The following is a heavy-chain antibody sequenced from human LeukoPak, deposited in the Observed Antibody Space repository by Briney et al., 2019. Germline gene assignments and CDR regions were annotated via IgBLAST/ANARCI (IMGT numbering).Heavy chain of an antibody. V-gene: IGHV3-53*01. D-gene: IGHD6-6*01. Sequence: GSLRLSCAASGFTVSNNYMSWVRQAPGKGLAWVSVIYSGGSTYYADSVKGRFTISRDTSKNTLSLQMNSLRAEDTAVYYCASLSLGHYWGQGTLVTVSS. CDR2: IYSGGST. CDR3: ASLSLGHY. J-gene: IGHJ4*02. CDR1: GFTVSNNY.